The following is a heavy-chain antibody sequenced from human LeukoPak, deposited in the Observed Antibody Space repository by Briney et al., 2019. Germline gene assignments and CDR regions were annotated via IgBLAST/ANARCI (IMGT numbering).Heavy chain of an antibody. V-gene: IGHV1-2*02. J-gene: IGHJ6*02. CDR3: ARDRCSGGSCYYYYGMDV. CDR2: INPNSGGT. Sequence: ASVKVSCKASGYTFTGYYMHWVRQAPGQGLEWMGWINPNSGGTNYAQKFQGRVTMTRDTSISTAYMELSRLRSDDTAVYYCARDRCSGGSCYYYYGMDVWGQGTMVTVSS. CDR1: GYTFTGYY. D-gene: IGHD2-15*01.